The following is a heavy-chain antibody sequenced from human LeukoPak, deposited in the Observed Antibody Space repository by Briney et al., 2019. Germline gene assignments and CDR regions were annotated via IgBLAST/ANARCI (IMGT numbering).Heavy chain of an antibody. CDR3: ARGRQQWLVRAAFDI. V-gene: IGHV1-8*01. Sequence: ASVKVSCKASGYTFTCYDINWVRQATGQGLEWMGWMNPNSGNTGYAQKFQGRVTMTRNTSISTAYMELSSLRSEDTAVYYCARGRQQWLVRAAFDIWGQGTMVTVSS. J-gene: IGHJ3*02. CDR2: MNPNSGNT. CDR1: GYTFTCYD. D-gene: IGHD6-19*01.